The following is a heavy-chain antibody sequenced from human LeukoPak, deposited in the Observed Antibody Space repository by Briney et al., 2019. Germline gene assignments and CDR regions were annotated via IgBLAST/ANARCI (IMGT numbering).Heavy chain of an antibody. V-gene: IGHV4-59*12. CDR3: ARDHSYEFFDY. CDR2: IYYSGST. D-gene: IGHD5-12*01. J-gene: IGHJ4*02. Sequence: SETLSLTCTVSGGSISSYYWSWIRQPPGKGLEWIGYIYYSGSTNYNPSLKSRVTMSVDTSKNQFSLKLSSVTAADTAVYYCARDHSYEFFDYWGQGTLVTVSS. CDR1: GGSISSYY.